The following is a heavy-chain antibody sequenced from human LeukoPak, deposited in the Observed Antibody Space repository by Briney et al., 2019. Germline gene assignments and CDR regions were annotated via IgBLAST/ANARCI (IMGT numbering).Heavy chain of an antibody. CDR1: GVTFSSYA. CDR2: ISGSGGSP. CDR3: AKDRVALAGIGLDY. J-gene: IGHJ4*02. Sequence: GGSLRLSCAASGVTFSSYAMSWVRQAPGKGLEWVSSISGSGGSPYYADSVKGRFTISRDNSNNTLYQEMNSLRADDTAVYYCAKDRVALAGIGLDYWGQGTLVTVSS. D-gene: IGHD6-19*01. V-gene: IGHV3-23*01.